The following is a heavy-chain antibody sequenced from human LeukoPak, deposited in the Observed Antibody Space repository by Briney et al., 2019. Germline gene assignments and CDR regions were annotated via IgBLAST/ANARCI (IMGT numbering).Heavy chain of an antibody. CDR3: ARGVDYYGMDV. CDR2: SDGSST. CDR1: GFTFSSYW. J-gene: IGHJ6*02. Sequence: PGGSLRLSCAASGFTFSSYWMHRVRQAPGKGLVWVSRSDGSSTSYADSVKGRFTISRDNAKNSLYLQMNSLRAEDTAVYYCARGVDYYGMDVWGQGTTVTVSS. V-gene: IGHV3-74*01.